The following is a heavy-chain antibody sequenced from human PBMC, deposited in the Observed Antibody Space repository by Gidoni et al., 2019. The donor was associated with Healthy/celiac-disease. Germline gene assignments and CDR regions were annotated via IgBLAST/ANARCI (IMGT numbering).Heavy chain of an antibody. V-gene: IGHV4-39*01. Sequence: QLQLQESGPGLVKPSETLSLTCTVSGGSISSSSYYWGWIRQPPGKGLEWIGSIYYSGSTYYNPSLKSRVTISVDTSKNQFSLKLSSVTAADTAVYYCARHEERATMPIAVARAFDYWGQGTLVTVSS. J-gene: IGHJ4*02. CDR2: IYYSGST. CDR1: GGSISSSSYY. CDR3: ARHEERATMPIAVARAFDY. D-gene: IGHD6-19*01.